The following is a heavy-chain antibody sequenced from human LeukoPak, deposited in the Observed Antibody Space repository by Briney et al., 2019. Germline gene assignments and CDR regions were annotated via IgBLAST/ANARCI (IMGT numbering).Heavy chain of an antibody. Sequence: QPGRSLRLSCAASGITFSSYAMHWVRQAPGKGLEWVAVISYDGSNKYYADSVKGRFTISGDNSKNTLYLQMNSLRAEDTAVYYCARPDSSGYPYYYGMDVWGQGTTVTVSS. V-gene: IGHV3-30*04. CDR2: ISYDGSNK. CDR1: GITFSSYA. CDR3: ARPDSSGYPYYYGMDV. J-gene: IGHJ6*02. D-gene: IGHD3-22*01.